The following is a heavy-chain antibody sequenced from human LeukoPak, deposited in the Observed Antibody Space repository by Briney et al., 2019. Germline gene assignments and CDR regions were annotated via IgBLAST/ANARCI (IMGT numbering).Heavy chain of an antibody. D-gene: IGHD1-26*01. V-gene: IGHV3-73*01. CDR1: GFTFSGSA. Sequence: GGSLRLSSAASGFTFSGSAVHWVRQASGKGLEWAGRIRSKANSYATAYAASVKGRFTISRDDPKNTAYLQMNSLKTEDTAVYYCTRQEWELLARYYYGMDVWGQGTTVTVSS. CDR2: IRSKANSYAT. J-gene: IGHJ6*02. CDR3: TRQEWELLARYYYGMDV.